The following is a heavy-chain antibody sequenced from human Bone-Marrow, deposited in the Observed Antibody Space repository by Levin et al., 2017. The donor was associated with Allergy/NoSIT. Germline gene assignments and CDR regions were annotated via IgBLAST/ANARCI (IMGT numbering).Heavy chain of an antibody. D-gene: IGHD3-10*01. CDR3: ARRSSYHIDF. V-gene: IGHV3-23*01. J-gene: IGHJ4*02. CDR2: ISNSGGST. CDR1: GFSFSSYG. Sequence: PGGSLRLSCAASGFSFSSYGMSWVRQAPGKGLEWVSSISNSGGSTYYAGSVRGRFVISRDNSKNMVYLQMNSLRAEDTATYRCARRSSYHIDFWGQGTLVTVSS.